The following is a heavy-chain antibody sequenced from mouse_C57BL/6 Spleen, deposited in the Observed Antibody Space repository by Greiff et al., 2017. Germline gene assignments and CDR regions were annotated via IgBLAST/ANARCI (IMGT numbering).Heavy chain of an antibody. CDR3: ARYFDGYYGY. V-gene: IGHV1-18*01. CDR2: INPNNGGT. Sequence: VQLKESGPELVKPGASVKIPCKASGYTFTDYNMDWVKQSHGKSLEWIGDINPNNGGTIYNQKFKGKATLTVDKSSSTAYMELRSLTSEDTAVYYCARYFDGYYGYWGQGTTLTVSS. D-gene: IGHD2-3*01. J-gene: IGHJ2*01. CDR1: GYTFTDYN.